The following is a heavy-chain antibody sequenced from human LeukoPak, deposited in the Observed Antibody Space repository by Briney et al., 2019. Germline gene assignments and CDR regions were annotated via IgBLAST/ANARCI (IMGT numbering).Heavy chain of an antibody. D-gene: IGHD6-19*01. J-gene: IGHJ4*02. V-gene: IGHV3-23*01. Sequence: GGSLRFSCAASGFTFSSYALYWVRQAPGKGLEWVSGIFGSGGSTHYADSVKGRFTISRDNSKNTVYLQMNSLRAEDTAVYYCAKTTTGYSSGRFPGWPVDYWGQGTLVTVSS. CDR2: IFGSGGST. CDR3: AKTTTGYSSGRFPGWPVDY. CDR1: GFTFSSYA.